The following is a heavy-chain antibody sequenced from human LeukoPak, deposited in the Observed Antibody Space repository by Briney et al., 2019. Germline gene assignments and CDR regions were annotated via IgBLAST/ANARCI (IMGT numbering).Heavy chain of an antibody. J-gene: IGHJ6*04. Sequence: GGSLRLSCAASGFTFSSYEMNWVRQAPGKGLEWGSYISSSGSTIYYADSVKGRFTISRDNAKNSLYRQMNSLRAEDTAVYYCAELGITMTGGVWGKGTTVTISS. CDR1: GFTFSSYE. CDR2: ISSSGSTI. V-gene: IGHV3-48*03. CDR3: AELGITMTGGV. D-gene: IGHD3-10*02.